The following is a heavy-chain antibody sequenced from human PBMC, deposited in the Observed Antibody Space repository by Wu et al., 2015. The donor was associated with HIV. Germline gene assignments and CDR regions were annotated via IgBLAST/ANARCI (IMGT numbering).Heavy chain of an antibody. J-gene: IGHJ4*02. CDR2: LNPNTGGA. Sequence: QVQLVQSGPEVKLPGASVRISCKTSGYSFTAYYLHWVRQAPGQGLEWMGRLNPNTGGADFAQKFRGRASMTRDTSTSTVYMELSSLRSEDTAVYYCARDLKPPHSSADIEVDYWGQGTLVTVSS. CDR3: ARDLKPPHSSADIEVDY. CDR1: GYSFTAYY. D-gene: IGHD6-25*01. V-gene: IGHV1-2*02.